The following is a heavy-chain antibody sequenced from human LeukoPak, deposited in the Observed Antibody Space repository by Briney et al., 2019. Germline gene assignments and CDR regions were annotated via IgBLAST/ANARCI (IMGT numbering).Heavy chain of an antibody. CDR3: ARSSGWYQNYFDY. Sequence: PSETLSLTCTVSGGSISSYYWSWIRQPPGKGLEWIGYIYYSGSTNYNPSLKSRVTISVDTSKNQFSLKLSSVTAADTAVYYCARSSGWYQNYFDYWGQGTLVTVSS. V-gene: IGHV4-59*01. CDR1: GGSISSYY. D-gene: IGHD6-19*01. J-gene: IGHJ4*02. CDR2: IYYSGST.